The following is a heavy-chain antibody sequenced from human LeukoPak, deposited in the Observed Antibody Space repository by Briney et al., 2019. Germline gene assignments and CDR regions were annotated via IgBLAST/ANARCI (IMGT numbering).Heavy chain of an antibody. Sequence: ASVKVSCKASGDTFSSYPFTWVRQAPGQGLEWMGEITPIFGAPNYAQTFQGRVTFTADESTSTVYMELSSLRSEDTAVYYCARVGGGSSTWYGWFDPWGQGTLVTVSS. CDR1: GDTFSSYP. CDR3: ARVGGGSSTWYGWFDP. D-gene: IGHD6-13*01. V-gene: IGHV1-69*01. J-gene: IGHJ5*02. CDR2: ITPIFGAP.